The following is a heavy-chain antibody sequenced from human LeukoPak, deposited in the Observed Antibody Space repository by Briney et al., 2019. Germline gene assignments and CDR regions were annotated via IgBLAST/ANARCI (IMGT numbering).Heavy chain of an antibody. J-gene: IGHJ5*02. Sequence: SETLSLTCTVSGYSIRSDYYWGWIRQPPGKGLEWIGTLYHTGSTYYNPSLKSRVTMSIDTSRNQFSLRLSSVTAADTAVYYCARDHCSGGSCYPGWFDPWGQGTLVTVSS. CDR1: GYSIRSDYY. V-gene: IGHV4-38-2*02. CDR2: LYHTGST. D-gene: IGHD2-15*01. CDR3: ARDHCSGGSCYPGWFDP.